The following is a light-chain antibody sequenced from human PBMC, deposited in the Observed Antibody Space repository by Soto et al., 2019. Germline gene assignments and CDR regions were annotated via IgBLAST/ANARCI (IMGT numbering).Light chain of an antibody. J-gene: IGKJ3*01. CDR1: QSISSY. CDR2: AAS. V-gene: IGKV1-39*01. CDR3: QQSYSTPFT. Sequence: DIQMTQSPSSLSASVGDRVTITCRASQSISSYLNWYQQKPGKAPKLLIYAASSLQSGVPSRFSGSGSGTDFPLTISSLQPEGFSTYYCQQSYSTPFTFGPGTKVDIK.